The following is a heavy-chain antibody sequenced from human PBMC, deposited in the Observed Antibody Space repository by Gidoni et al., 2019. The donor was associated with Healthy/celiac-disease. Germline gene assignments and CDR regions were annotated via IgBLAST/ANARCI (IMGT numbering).Heavy chain of an antibody. V-gene: IGHV3-30-3*01. CDR2: ISYDGSNK. CDR1: GFTFSSYA. Sequence: QVQLVESGGGVVQPGRSLRLSCAASGFTFSSYAMHWVRQAPGKGLEWVAVISYDGSNKYYADSVKGRFTISRDNSKNTLYLQMNSLRAEDTAVYYCRAAEEWLLVGGNAFDIWGQGTMVTVSS. CDR3: RAAEEWLLVGGNAFDI. J-gene: IGHJ3*02. D-gene: IGHD3-3*01.